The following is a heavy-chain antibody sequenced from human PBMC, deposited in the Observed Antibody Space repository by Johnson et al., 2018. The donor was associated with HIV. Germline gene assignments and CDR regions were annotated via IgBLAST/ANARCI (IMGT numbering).Heavy chain of an antibody. V-gene: IGHV3-30-3*01. CDR3: ARDVGGWGYRHAFDM. CDR1: GFTFRSYA. CDR2: ISYDGSNK. D-gene: IGHD5-12*01. Sequence: QMLLVESGGGVMQPGKSLRLSCEASGFTFRSYAMHWVRQAPGKGLEWVAVISYDGSNKYYADSVQGRFTISRDNAKNSVYLQMNSLRAEDTALYYCARDVGGWGYRHAFDMWGQGTMVTVSS. J-gene: IGHJ3*02.